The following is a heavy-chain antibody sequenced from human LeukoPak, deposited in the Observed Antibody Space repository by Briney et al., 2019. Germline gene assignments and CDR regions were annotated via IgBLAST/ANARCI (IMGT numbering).Heavy chain of an antibody. CDR1: GYTFTDYY. V-gene: IGHV1-2*02. Sequence: ASVKVSCKASGYTFTDYYMHWVRRAPGQGLDSVGWINPTSGATNYAQKFQGRVTMTRDTSNNTSYMELSNLRSDDTAVYYCAREFRTTTWSFDAFDLWGQGTMVTVSS. J-gene: IGHJ3*01. CDR2: INPTSGAT. D-gene: IGHD1/OR15-1a*01. CDR3: AREFRTTTWSFDAFDL.